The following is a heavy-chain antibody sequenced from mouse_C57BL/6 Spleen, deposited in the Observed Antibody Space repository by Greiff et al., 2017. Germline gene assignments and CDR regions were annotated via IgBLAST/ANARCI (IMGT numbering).Heavy chain of an antibody. D-gene: IGHD2-4*01. CDR2: FYPGSGSI. J-gene: IGHJ1*03. CDR1: GYTFTEYT. CDR3: ARHEYDYDDFDV. Sequence: VKVVESGAELVKPGASVKLSCKASGYTFTEYTIHWVKQRSGQGLECIGWFYPGSGSIKYNEKFKDKATLTADKSSSTVYMELSRLTSEDSAVYFCARHEYDYDDFDVWGTGTTVTVSS. V-gene: IGHV1-62-2*01.